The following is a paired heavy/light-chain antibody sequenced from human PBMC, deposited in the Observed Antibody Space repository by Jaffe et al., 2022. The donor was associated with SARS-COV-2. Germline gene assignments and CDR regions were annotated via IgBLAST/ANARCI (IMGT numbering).Light chain of an antibody. CDR1: QTVGSNY. CDR2: DAS. J-gene: IGKJ1*01. Sequence: ENVLTQSPGTLSLSPGERATLSCRASQTVGSNYLAWYQQKPGQAPRLLIYDASSRASGIPDRFSGSGSGTDFTLTISRLEPEDFAVYYCQLYGRSPRPFGQGTQVEIK. CDR3: QLYGRSPRP. V-gene: IGKV3-20*01.
Heavy chain of an antibody. CDR2: ITSSGDST. Sequence: EVQLLESGGGLVQPGGSLRLSCAASGFTFSSDAMNWVRQAPGKGPEWVSGITSSGDSTFYADSVKGRFTISRDNSKNTLYLQMNSLRADDTGLYYCAKGSGSSSWLVDFCGQGTLVTVSS. CDR1: GFTFSSDA. D-gene: IGHD6-6*01. J-gene: IGHJ4*02. V-gene: IGHV3-23*01. CDR3: AKGSGSSSWLVDF.